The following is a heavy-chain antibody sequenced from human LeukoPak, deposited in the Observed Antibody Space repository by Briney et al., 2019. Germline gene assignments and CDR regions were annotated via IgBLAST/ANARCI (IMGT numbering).Heavy chain of an antibody. V-gene: IGHV4-59*08. CDR3: ARRTRIVVRPIDS. CDR2: IYYSGST. J-gene: IGHJ4*02. Sequence: SETLSLTCTVSGGSISSYYWSWIRQPPGKGLEWIGYIYYSGSTNYNPSLKSRVTISVDTSKNQFSLKLNSVTAADTAVYYCARRTRIVVRPIDSWGQGTLVTVSS. D-gene: IGHD6-6*01. CDR1: GGSISSYY.